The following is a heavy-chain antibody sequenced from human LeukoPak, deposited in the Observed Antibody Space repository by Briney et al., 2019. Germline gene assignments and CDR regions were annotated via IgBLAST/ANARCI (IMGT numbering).Heavy chain of an antibody. V-gene: IGHV3-33*01. D-gene: IGHD1-26*01. CDR1: GFTFSSYG. CDR3: ARVAVGATHLDY. J-gene: IGHJ4*02. Sequence: GGSLRLSCAASGFTFSSYGMHWVRQAPGKGLEWVAVIWYDGSNKYYADSVKGRFTISRDNSKNTLYLQMNSLRAEDTAVYYCARVAVGATHLDYWGQGTLVTVSS. CDR2: IWYDGSNK.